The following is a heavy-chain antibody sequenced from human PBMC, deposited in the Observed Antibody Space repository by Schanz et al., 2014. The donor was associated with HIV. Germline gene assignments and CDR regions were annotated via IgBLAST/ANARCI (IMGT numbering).Heavy chain of an antibody. CDR3: AKSHKHDSSDYYRFYYFGMDV. V-gene: IGHV3-30*18. CDR1: GFTFDNYG. D-gene: IGHD6-19*01. J-gene: IGHJ6*02. CDR2: MSYDGIRK. Sequence: VQLVESGGGLVQPGRSLRLSCAASGFTFDNYGMHWVRQAPGKGLEWVAVMSYDGIRKNYADSVKGRFTISRDNSKNTLNLQMKSLRAEDTAVYYCAKSHKHDSSDYYRFYYFGMDVWGQGTTVTVSS.